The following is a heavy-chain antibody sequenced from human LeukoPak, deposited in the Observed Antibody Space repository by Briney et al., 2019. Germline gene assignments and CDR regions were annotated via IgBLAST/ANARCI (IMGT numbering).Heavy chain of an antibody. J-gene: IGHJ4*02. D-gene: IGHD2/OR15-2a*01. Sequence: PSETLSLTCAVSGGSISSYYWSWIRQPPGKGLECIGYIYYSGSTNYNPSLKSRVTISVDTSKNQFSLNLSSVTAADTAVYYCARELKVGNTGYYFDYWGQGTLVTVSS. CDR3: ARELKVGNTGYYFDY. V-gene: IGHV4-59*01. CDR1: GGSISSYY. CDR2: IYYSGST.